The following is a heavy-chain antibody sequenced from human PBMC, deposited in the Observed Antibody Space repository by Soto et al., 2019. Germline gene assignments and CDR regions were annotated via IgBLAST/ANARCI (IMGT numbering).Heavy chain of an antibody. Sequence: QLQLQESGPGLVKPSETLSLTCTVSGGSISSSSYYWGWIRQPPGKGLEWIGSIYYSGSTYYNPSLQSRVTISVDTSKNQFSVKLSSVTAADTAVYYCARRGYCSGGSCYPTPFDYWGQGTLVTVSS. V-gene: IGHV4-39*01. D-gene: IGHD2-15*01. J-gene: IGHJ4*02. CDR3: ARRGYCSGGSCYPTPFDY. CDR2: IYYSGST. CDR1: GGSISSSSYY.